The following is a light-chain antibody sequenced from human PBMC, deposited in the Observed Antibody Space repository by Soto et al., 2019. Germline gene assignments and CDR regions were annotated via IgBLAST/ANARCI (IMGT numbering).Light chain of an antibody. CDR1: KSTSTW. J-gene: IGKJ1*01. CDR3: QQYITYPYE. Sequence: DIQMTQSPSTLSASVGDRVTITCRASKSTSTWLAWYQQRPGKTPKLLISEASKLESGVPSRFSGSGSGTEFTLTISSLQPDDFATYYCQQYITYPYEFSQRTNVEIK. V-gene: IGKV1-5*03. CDR2: EAS.